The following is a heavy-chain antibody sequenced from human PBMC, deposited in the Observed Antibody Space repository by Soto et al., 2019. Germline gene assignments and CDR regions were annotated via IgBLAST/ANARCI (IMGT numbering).Heavy chain of an antibody. J-gene: IGHJ6*02. Sequence: SVKVSCKASGGTFSSYAISWVRQAPGQGLEWLGGIIPIFGTANYAQKFQGRVTITADESTSTAYMELSSLRSEDTAVYYCAREVFGVVTTPYYYYYGMDVWGQGTTVTVSS. CDR1: GGTFSSYA. D-gene: IGHD3-3*01. CDR3: AREVFGVVTTPYYYYYGMDV. CDR2: IIPIFGTA. V-gene: IGHV1-69*13.